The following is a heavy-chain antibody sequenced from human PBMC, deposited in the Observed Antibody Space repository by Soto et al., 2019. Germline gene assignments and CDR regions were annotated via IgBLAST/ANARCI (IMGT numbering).Heavy chain of an antibody. D-gene: IGHD6-19*01. Sequence: ASVEVSFKASCYTCTSYCIIVVLQAPVQWLELMGFISAYNGNTNYAQKLQGRVTMTTDTSTSTAYMELRSLRSDDTAVYYCARAPPIRVDSSGWYNSHYYYGLEVWGPGTTVSVSS. CDR2: ISAYNGNT. CDR3: ARAPPIRVDSSGWYNSHYYYGLEV. V-gene: IGHV1-18*01. J-gene: IGHJ6*01. CDR1: CYTCTSYC.